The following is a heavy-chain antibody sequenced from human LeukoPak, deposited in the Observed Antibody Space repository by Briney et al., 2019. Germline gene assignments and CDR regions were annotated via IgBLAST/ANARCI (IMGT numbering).Heavy chain of an antibody. J-gene: IGHJ6*03. CDR1: GYSFTSYW. CDR2: IYPGDSDT. Sequence: GESLKISCKGSGYSFTSYWIGWVRQMPGKGLEGMGIIYPGDSDTRYSPSFQGQVTISADKSISTAYLQWSSLKASHTAMYYCASCGYCSSTSDNYYYYMDVWGKGTTVTVSS. CDR3: ASCGYCSSTSDNYYYYMDV. D-gene: IGHD2-2*03. V-gene: IGHV5-51*01.